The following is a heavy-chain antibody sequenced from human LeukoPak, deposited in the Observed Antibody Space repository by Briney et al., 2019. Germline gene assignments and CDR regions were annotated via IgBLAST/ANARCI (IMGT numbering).Heavy chain of an antibody. CDR1: GGTFSSYA. Sequence: SVKVSCKASGGTFSSYAIGWVRQAPGQGLEWMGGIIPIFGTANYAQKFQGRATITTDESTSTAYMELSSLRSEDTAVYYCARSRGAHFGVYYDSSGYIDYWGQGTLVTVSS. D-gene: IGHD3-22*01. V-gene: IGHV1-69*05. J-gene: IGHJ4*02. CDR2: IIPIFGTA. CDR3: ARSRGAHFGVYYDSSGYIDY.